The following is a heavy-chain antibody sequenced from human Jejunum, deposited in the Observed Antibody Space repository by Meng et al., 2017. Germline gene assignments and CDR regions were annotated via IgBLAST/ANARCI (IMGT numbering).Heavy chain of an antibody. CDR3: ARESLAWYSIDS. CDR1: EFSFSKYW. D-gene: IGHD2-21*02. CDR2: IKQDGSEE. Sequence: GESLKISCQASEFSFSKYWMTWVRQAPGKGLEWVANIKQDGSEEDYVDSVKGRFTISRDNAKNTLYLHLNSLRAEDTAVYYCARESLAWYSIDSWGQGTLVTVSS. V-gene: IGHV3-7*01. J-gene: IGHJ4*02.